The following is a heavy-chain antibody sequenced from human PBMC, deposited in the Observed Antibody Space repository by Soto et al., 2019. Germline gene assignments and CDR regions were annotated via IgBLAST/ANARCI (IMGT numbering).Heavy chain of an antibody. Sequence: QVQLQQWGAGLLKPSETLSLTCAVYGGSFSGYYWSWIRQPPGKGLEWIGEINHSGSTNYNPSLKSRVTISVDTSKNQFSLKLSSVTAADTAVYYCAVGGWYGVGGGIDYWGQGTLVTVSS. CDR3: AVGGWYGVGGGIDY. V-gene: IGHV4-34*01. CDR1: GGSFSGYY. J-gene: IGHJ4*02. D-gene: IGHD6-19*01. CDR2: INHSGST.